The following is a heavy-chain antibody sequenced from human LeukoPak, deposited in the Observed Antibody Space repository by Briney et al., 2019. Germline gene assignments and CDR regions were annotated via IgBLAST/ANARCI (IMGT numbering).Heavy chain of an antibody. J-gene: IGHJ3*02. V-gene: IGHV4-34*01. CDR1: GGSFSGYY. Sequence: PSETLSLTCAVYGGSFSGYYWSWIRQPPGKGLEWIGEINHSGSTNYNPSLKSRVTISVDTSKNQFSLKLSSVTAADTAVYYCAADRPHDAFDIWGQGTMVTVSS. CDR3: AADRPHDAFDI. CDR2: INHSGST.